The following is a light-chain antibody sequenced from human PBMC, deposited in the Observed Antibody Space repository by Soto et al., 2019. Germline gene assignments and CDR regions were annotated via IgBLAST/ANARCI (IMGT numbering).Light chain of an antibody. J-gene: IGKJ1*01. CDR2: AAS. CDR1: QSISNY. CDR3: QQSYSAPET. Sequence: DIQMTQSPSSLSASVGDRVTITCRASQSISNYLNWYQQKPGKAPRFLIYAASSLQSGVPSRFSGSGSGTQFTLTINGLQPEDFSTYYCQQSYSAPETFGRGTRVEIK. V-gene: IGKV1-39*01.